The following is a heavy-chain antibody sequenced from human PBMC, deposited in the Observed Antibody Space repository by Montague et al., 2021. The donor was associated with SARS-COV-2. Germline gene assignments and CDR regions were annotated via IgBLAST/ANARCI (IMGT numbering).Heavy chain of an antibody. CDR1: GFTFSSYG. CDR2: ISYDGSNK. Sequence: SLRLSCAASGFTFSSYGMHWVRQAPGKGLEWVAVISYDGSNKYYADSVKGRFTISRDNSKNTLYLQMNSLRAEDTAVYYCAKDRRYYDFWSGYTTSQYYYYYYGMDVWRQGTTVTVSS. D-gene: IGHD3-3*01. CDR3: AKDRRYYDFWSGYTTSQYYYYYYGMDV. V-gene: IGHV3-30*18. J-gene: IGHJ6*02.